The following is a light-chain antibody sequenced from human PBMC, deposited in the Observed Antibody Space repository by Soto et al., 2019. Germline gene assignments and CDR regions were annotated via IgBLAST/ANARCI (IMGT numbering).Light chain of an antibody. CDR2: EVS. CDR1: SSDVGGYNY. Sequence: QSALTQPPSASGSPGQSVTISCTGTSSDVGGYNYVSWYQQHPGKAPKLMISEVSKRPSGVPDRFSGSKSGNTASLTVSGLQAADEADDYCSSFAGNNNFVFGGGTKLTVL. CDR3: SSFAGNNNFV. V-gene: IGLV2-8*01. J-gene: IGLJ2*01.